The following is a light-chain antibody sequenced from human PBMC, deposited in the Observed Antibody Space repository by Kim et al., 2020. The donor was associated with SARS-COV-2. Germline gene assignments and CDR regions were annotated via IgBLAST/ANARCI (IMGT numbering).Light chain of an antibody. CDR1: NIGSKD. CDR3: QVWDSSSDHVV. J-gene: IGLJ2*01. V-gene: IGLV3-21*04. Sequence: APEKTASVTRGGNNIGSKDVHWYQRKPGQAPVLVIYYDSDRPSGIPERFSGSNSGNTATLTISRVEAGDEADYYCQVWDSSSDHVVFGGGTQLTVL. CDR2: YDS.